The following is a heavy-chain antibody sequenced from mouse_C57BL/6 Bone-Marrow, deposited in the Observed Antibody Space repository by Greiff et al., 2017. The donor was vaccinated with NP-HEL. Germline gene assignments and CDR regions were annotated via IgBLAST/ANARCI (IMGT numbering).Heavy chain of an antibody. CDR1: GYSITSGYY. V-gene: IGHV3-6*01. CDR3: ARGWLAY. CDR2: ISYDGSN. Sequence: EVQLQQSGPGLVKPSQSLSLTCSVTGYSITSGYYWNWIRQFPGNKLEWMGYISYDGSNNYNPSLKNRISITRDTSKNQFFLKLNSVTTEDTATYFWARGWLAYWGQGTLVTVSA. J-gene: IGHJ3*01.